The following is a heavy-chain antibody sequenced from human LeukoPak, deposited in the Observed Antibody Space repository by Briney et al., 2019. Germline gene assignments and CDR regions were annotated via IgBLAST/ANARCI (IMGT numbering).Heavy chain of an antibody. CDR1: GFTFSPYS. V-gene: IGHV3-48*01. CDR3: ARSSANFDY. J-gene: IGHJ4*02. Sequence: GGSLRLSCAASGFTFSPYSMNWVRQAPGKGLEWLSYITGNSDTIYYANSVKGRFTISRDNAKNSLFLQMNSLRTEDTAVYYCARSSANFDYWGQGTLVTVSS. CDR2: ITGNSDTI. D-gene: IGHD3-10*01.